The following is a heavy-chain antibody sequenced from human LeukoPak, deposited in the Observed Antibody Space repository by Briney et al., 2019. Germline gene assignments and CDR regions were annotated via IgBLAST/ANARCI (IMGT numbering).Heavy chain of an antibody. J-gene: IGHJ4*02. Sequence: GGSLRLSCAASGFTFSNYWMNWVRQAPGKWLEWVANIKQDGSAKYYVDSVKGRFTISRDNAKNSLYLQMNSLGAEDTAVYYCARTIREQWLTIDYWGQGTLVTFSS. CDR2: IKQDGSAK. CDR1: GFTFSNYW. V-gene: IGHV3-7*04. D-gene: IGHD6-19*01. CDR3: ARTIREQWLTIDY.